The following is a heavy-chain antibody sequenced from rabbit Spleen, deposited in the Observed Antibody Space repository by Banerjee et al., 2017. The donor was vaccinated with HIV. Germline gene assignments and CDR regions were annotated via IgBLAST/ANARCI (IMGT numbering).Heavy chain of an antibody. CDR2: IYAVKGST. Sequence: QSLEESAGHLVKPGASLTPTCTVSGFSFSSSYWICWVRQAPGKGLEWIGIIYAVKGSTDYATWVNGRFTISSDNAQTTVDLQMHSLTAADTATYFCARAIVPWLGLTRLDLWGQGTLVTVS. V-gene: IGHV1S40*01. J-gene: IGHJ3*01. CDR1: GFSFSSSYW. CDR3: ARAIVPWLGLTRLDL. D-gene: IGHD4-1*01.